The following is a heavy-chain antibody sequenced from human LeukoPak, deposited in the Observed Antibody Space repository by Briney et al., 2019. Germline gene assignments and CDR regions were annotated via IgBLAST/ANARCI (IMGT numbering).Heavy chain of an antibody. CDR3: ARGSYGSGSYYDAFDI. CDR1: GGTFSSYA. J-gene: IGHJ3*02. Sequence: ASVKVSCKASGGTFSSYAISWVRQAPGQGLGWMGRIIPIFGTANYAQKFQGRVTITTDESTSTAYMELSSLRSEDTAVYYCARGSYGSGSYYDAFDIWGQGTMVTVSS. D-gene: IGHD3-10*01. V-gene: IGHV1-69*05. CDR2: IIPIFGTA.